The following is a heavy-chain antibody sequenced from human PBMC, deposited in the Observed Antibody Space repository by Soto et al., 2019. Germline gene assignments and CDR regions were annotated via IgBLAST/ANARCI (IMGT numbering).Heavy chain of an antibody. V-gene: IGHV3-30-3*01. J-gene: IGHJ5*02. D-gene: IGHD2-15*01. Sequence: QVQLVESGGGVVQPGRYLRLSCAASGFTFSSYAMHWVRQAPGKGLEWVAVISYDGSNKYYADSVKGRFTISRNNSKNTLYLQMNSLRAEDTAVYYCARDPGGSGGSCYSSPCSWFDPWGQGTLVTVSS. CDR2: ISYDGSNK. CDR3: ARDPGGSGGSCYSSPCSWFDP. CDR1: GFTFSSYA.